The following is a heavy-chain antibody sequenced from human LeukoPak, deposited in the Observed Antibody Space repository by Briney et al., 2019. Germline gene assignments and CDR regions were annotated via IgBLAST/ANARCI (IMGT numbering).Heavy chain of an antibody. CDR2: IIPIFGTA. J-gene: IGHJ4*02. CDR1: GGTFSSYD. D-gene: IGHD2-2*01. CDR3: ARGGQVYCSSTSCYFDY. Sequence: SVKVSCKASGGTFSSYDISWVRQAPGQGLEWMGGIIPIFGTANYAQKFQGRVTITADESTSTAYMELSSLRSEDTAVYYCARGGQVYCSSTSCYFDYWGQGTLVSVSS. V-gene: IGHV1-69*13.